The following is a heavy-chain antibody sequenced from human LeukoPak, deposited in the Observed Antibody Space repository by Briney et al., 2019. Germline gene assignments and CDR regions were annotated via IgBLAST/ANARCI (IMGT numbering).Heavy chain of an antibody. CDR3: ARGLAAAGDFDY. J-gene: IGHJ4*02. CDR1: GGSIRSGGYS. D-gene: IGHD6-13*01. Sequence: PSETLSLTCTVSGGSIRSGGYSWSWTRQHPGKGLEWIGYIYYSGSTYYNPSLKSRVTISVDTSKNQFSLKLSSVTAADTAVYYCARGLAAAGDFDYWGQGTLVTVSS. V-gene: IGHV4-31*03. CDR2: IYYSGST.